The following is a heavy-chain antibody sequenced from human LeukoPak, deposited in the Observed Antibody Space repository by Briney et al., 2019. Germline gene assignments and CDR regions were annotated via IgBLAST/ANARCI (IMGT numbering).Heavy chain of an antibody. Sequence: GGSLRLSCAASGFTVSSNYMSWVRQAPGKGLEWVSYISSSGSTIYYADSVKGRFTISRDNAKDSLYLQMNSLRAEDTAVYYCAELGITMIGGVWGKGTTVTISS. CDR3: AELGITMIGGV. CDR2: ISSSGSTI. CDR1: GFTVSSNY. D-gene: IGHD3-10*02. J-gene: IGHJ6*04. V-gene: IGHV3-11*04.